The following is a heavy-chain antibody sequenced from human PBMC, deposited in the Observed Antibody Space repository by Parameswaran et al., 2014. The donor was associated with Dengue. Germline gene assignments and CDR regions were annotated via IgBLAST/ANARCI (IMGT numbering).Heavy chain of an antibody. J-gene: IGHJ6*02. V-gene: IGHV1-69*06. CDR3: ASREDRGYGIDIDYYYYGMDV. Sequence: SWVRQAPGQGLEWMGGIIPIFGTANYAQKFQGRVTITADKSTSTAYMELSSLRSEDTAVYYCASREDRGYGIDIDYYYYGMDVWGQGTTVTVSS. D-gene: IGHD2-15*01. CDR2: IIPIFGTA.